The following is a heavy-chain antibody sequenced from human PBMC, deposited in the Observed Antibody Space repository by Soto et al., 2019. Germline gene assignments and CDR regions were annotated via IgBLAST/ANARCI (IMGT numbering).Heavy chain of an antibody. Sequence: EVQLVESGGGLVKPGGSLRLSCAASGFTFSSYSMNWVRQAPGKGLEWVSSISSSSSYIYYADSVKGRFTISRDNAKNSLYLQMNSLRAEDTAVYCGARDPPGYSYGYGLGYWGQGTLVTVSS. V-gene: IGHV3-21*01. J-gene: IGHJ4*02. D-gene: IGHD5-18*01. CDR1: GFTFSSYS. CDR2: ISSSSSYI. CDR3: ARDPPGYSYGYGLGY.